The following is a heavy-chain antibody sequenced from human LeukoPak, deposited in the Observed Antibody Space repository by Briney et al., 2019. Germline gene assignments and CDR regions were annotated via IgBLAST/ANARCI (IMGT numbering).Heavy chain of an antibody. Sequence: SETLSLTCAVYGGSFSGYYWSWIRQPPGKGLEWIGEINHSGSTDYNPSLKSRVTISVDTSKNQFSLKLSSVTAADTAVYYCARGGLTIFGVVTLFDYWGQGTLVTVSS. D-gene: IGHD3-3*01. CDR1: GGSFSGYY. J-gene: IGHJ4*02. V-gene: IGHV4-34*01. CDR3: ARGGLTIFGVVTLFDY. CDR2: INHSGST.